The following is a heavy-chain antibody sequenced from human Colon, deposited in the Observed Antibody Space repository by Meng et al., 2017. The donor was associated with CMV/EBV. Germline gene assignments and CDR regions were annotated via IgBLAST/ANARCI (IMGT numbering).Heavy chain of an antibody. CDR1: VGSFSSYY. D-gene: IGHD3-22*01. Sequence: SRTCVVYVGSFSSYYWSWIRQPPGKGLEWIGEINHSGSTNYSPSLKSRVTISIDTSKNEFSLKLRSVTAADTAVYYCARSSSGTARDWGQGTLVTVSS. V-gene: IGHV4-34*01. CDR3: ARSSSGTARD. J-gene: IGHJ1*01. CDR2: INHSGST.